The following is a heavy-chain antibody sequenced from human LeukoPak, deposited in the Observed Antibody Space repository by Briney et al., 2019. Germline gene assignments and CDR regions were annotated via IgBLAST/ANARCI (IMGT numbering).Heavy chain of an antibody. CDR2: ISGSGGST. D-gene: IGHD3-22*01. CDR3: AKGGITMIVVVIQYYFDY. Sequence: PGGSLRLSCAASGFTFSSYAMSWVRPAPGKGLEWVSAISGSGGSTYYADSVKGRFTISRDNSKNTLYLQMNSLRAEDTAVYYCAKGGITMIVVVIQYYFDYWGQGTLVTVSS. CDR1: GFTFSSYA. J-gene: IGHJ4*02. V-gene: IGHV3-23*01.